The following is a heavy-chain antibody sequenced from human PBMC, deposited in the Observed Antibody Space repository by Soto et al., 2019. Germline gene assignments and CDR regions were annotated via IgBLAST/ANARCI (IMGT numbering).Heavy chain of an antibody. D-gene: IGHD1-26*01. Sequence: GASVKVSCKASGYTFTSYGISWVRQAPGQGLEWMGWISAYNGNTNYAQKLQGRVTMTTDTSTSTAYMELRSLRSDDTAVYYCERVLGGSYYYYYYGMDVWGQGTTVTVSS. J-gene: IGHJ6*02. CDR1: GYTFTSYG. V-gene: IGHV1-18*01. CDR3: ERVLGGSYYYYYYGMDV. CDR2: ISAYNGNT.